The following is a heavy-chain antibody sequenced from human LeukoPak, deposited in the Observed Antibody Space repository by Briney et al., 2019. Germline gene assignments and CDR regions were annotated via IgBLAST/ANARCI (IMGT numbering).Heavy chain of an antibody. CDR3: ARGENFYGSGSYYRLLDF. Sequence: GRSLRLSCAASGFTFDEHGMSWVRQSPGKGLEWFYGINWNGGSTGYADSVKGRFTISRDNAKNSLDLQMNSLRAEDRALYYCARGENFYGSGSYYRLLDFWGQGTLVTVSS. J-gene: IGHJ4*02. D-gene: IGHD3-10*01. CDR1: GFTFDEHG. CDR2: INWNGGST. V-gene: IGHV3-20*04.